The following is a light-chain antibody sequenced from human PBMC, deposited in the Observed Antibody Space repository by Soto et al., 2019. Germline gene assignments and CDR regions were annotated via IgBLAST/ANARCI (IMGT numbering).Light chain of an antibody. CDR1: SSDVGGYNY. CDR2: DVN. Sequence: QSALTQPRSVSGSPGQSVTISCTGTSSDVGGYNYVSWYQQHPGKAPKLMIYDVNKWPSGVPDRFSGSKSGNTASLTISGLQAEDEADYYCCSYAGRSTWVFGGGTKLTVL. V-gene: IGLV2-11*01. CDR3: CSYAGRSTWV. J-gene: IGLJ3*02.